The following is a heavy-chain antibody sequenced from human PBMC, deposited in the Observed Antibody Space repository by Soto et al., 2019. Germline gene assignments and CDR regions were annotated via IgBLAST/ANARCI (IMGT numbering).Heavy chain of an antibody. CDR3: ARDDVLCDGGRCYGIPLDV. CDR1: GFTVSSKY. Sequence: EVQLVESGGGLVQPGGSLRLSCAASGFTVSSKYMTWVRQAPGKGLEWVSLIQSGGTTYYADSVKGRFTISRDTSENTLHLQMDGLRVEDPAVYYCARDDVLCDGGRCYGIPLDVWVKGTTVTVSS. CDR2: IQSGGTT. V-gene: IGHV3-66*01. D-gene: IGHD2-15*01. J-gene: IGHJ6*04.